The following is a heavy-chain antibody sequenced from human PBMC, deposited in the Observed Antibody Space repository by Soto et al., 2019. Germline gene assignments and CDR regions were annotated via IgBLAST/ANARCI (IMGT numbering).Heavy chain of an antibody. CDR2: IYHSGST. V-gene: IGHV4-38-2*01. J-gene: IGHJ4*02. CDR1: GYSISSGYY. CDR3: ASLNPYGSGTYYFDY. D-gene: IGHD3-10*01. Sequence: ETLSLTCAVSGYSISSGYYWGWIRQPPGKGLEWIGSIYHSGSTYYNPSLKSRVTISVDTSKNQFSLKLSSVTAADTAVYYCASLNPYGSGTYYFDYWGQGTLVTVSS.